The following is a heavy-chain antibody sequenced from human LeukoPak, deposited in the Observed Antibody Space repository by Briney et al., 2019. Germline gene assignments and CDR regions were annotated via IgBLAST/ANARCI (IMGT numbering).Heavy chain of an antibody. V-gene: IGHV1-18*01. CDR2: ISAYNGNT. CDR3: ARDRDGGGYSYGSTPDY. CDR1: GYTFTSYG. D-gene: IGHD5-18*01. J-gene: IGHJ4*02. Sequence: ASVKVSCKASGYTFTSYGISWVRQAPGQGLEWMGWISAYNGNTNYAQKLQGRVTMTTDTSTSTAYMELRSLRSDDTAVYYCARDRDGGGYSYGSTPDYWGQGTLVTVSS.